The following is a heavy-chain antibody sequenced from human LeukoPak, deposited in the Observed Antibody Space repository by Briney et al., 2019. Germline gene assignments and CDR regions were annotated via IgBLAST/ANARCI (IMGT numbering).Heavy chain of an antibody. V-gene: IGHV3-23*01. J-gene: IGHJ2*01. D-gene: IGHD6-25*01. CDR3: AKDLSGYGPYWYFDL. CDR2: ISGSVGTI. CDR1: GFTFSSYA. Sequence: PGGSLRLSCAASGFTFSSYAMSWVRQAPGKGLEWVSSISGSVGTIYYADSVKGRFTISRGNSKNTLYLQMNNLRAEDSAVYYCAKDLSGYGPYWYFDLWGRGTLVTVSS.